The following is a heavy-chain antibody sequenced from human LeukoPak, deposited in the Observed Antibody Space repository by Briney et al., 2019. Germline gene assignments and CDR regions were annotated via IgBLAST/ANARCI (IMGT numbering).Heavy chain of an antibody. CDR3: ARAISYYYGSGSYVRYYFDY. D-gene: IGHD3-10*01. V-gene: IGHV4-34*01. CDR2: INHSGST. J-gene: IGHJ4*02. Sequence: SETLSLTCAVYGGSFSGYYWSWIRQPPGKGLEWIGEINHSGSTNYNPSLKSRVTISVDTSKNQFSLKLSSVTAADTAVYYCARAISYYYGSGSYVRYYFDYWGQGTLVTVSS. CDR1: GGSFSGYY.